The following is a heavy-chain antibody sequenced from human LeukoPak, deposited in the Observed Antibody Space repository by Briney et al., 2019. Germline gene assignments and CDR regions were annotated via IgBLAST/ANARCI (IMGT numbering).Heavy chain of an antibody. V-gene: IGHV4-34*01. CDR2: INHSGST. J-gene: IGHJ4*02. CDR3: ASNTYYYDSSGYLKGYYFDY. Sequence: SETLSLTCAVYGGSLSGYYWSWIRQPPGKGLEWIGEINHSGSTNYNPSLKSRVTMSVDTSKNQFSLKLSSVTAADTAVYYCASNTYYYDSSGYLKGYYFDYWGQGTLVTISS. D-gene: IGHD3-22*01. CDR1: GGSLSGYY.